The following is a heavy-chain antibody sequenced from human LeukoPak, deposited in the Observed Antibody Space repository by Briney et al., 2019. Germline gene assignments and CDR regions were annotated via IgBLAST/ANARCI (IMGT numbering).Heavy chain of an antibody. D-gene: IGHD3-16*02. CDR3: ARASAYVWGSYRHPIDY. V-gene: IGHV4-34*01. CDR2: INHSGST. J-gene: IGHJ4*02. CDR1: GGSFSGYY. Sequence: PSETLSLTRAVYGGSFSGYYWSWIRQPPGKGLEWIGEINHSGSTNYNPSLKSRVTISVDTSKNQFSLKLSSVTAADTAVYYCARASAYVWGSYRHPIDYWGQGTLVTVSS.